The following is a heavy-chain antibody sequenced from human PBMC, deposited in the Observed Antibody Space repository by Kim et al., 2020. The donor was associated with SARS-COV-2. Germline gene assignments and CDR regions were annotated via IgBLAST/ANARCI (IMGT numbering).Heavy chain of an antibody. CDR1: GFTFSSYA. Sequence: GGSLRLSCAASGFTFSSYAMSWVRQAPGKGLEWVSAISGSGGSTYYADSVKGRFTISRDNSKNTLYLQMNSLRAEDTAVYYCAKAGTMTTYYYYMDVWGKGTTVTVSS. D-gene: IGHD3-22*01. J-gene: IGHJ6*03. V-gene: IGHV3-23*01. CDR3: AKAGTMTTYYYYMDV. CDR2: ISGSGGST.